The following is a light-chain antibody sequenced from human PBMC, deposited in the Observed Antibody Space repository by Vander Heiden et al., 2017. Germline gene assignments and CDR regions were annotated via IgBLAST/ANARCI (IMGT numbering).Light chain of an antibody. J-gene: IGKJ1*01. CDR2: EVS. V-gene: IGKV2D-29*01. Sequence: ESVMTQTRLSLSVTPGQPAASSCKSSQSLLHSDGKTYLYWYLQKPGQPPPLLLYEVSNRCSAVPHKISSSRSATAFTLKIIRMVAADDGVYYCWLSTQHPPTFGQGTKLEIK. CDR1: QSLLHSDGKTY. CDR3: WLSTQHPPT.